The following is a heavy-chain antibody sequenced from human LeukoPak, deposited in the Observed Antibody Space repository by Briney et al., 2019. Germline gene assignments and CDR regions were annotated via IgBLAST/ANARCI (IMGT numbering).Heavy chain of an antibody. V-gene: IGHV4-61*08. J-gene: IGHJ4*02. CDR2: MYYGGNT. CDR1: GDSISSGAYS. Sequence: SQTLSLTCAVSGDSISSGAYSWSWIRQPPGKGLEWIGYMYYGGNTNYNPSLESRVTISVDTSKNQFSLKLSSVTAADTAVYYCARGPTISSGWYYYFHYWGQGTLVTVSS. CDR3: ARGPTISSGWYYYFHY. D-gene: IGHD6-19*01.